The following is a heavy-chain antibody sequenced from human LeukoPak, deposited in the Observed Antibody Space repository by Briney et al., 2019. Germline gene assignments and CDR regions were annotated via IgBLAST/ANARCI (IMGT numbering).Heavy chain of an antibody. CDR3: AREMHYSNYDWFDP. CDR1: GFTFSSYG. Sequence: GGSLRLSCAASGFTFSSYGMHWVRQAPGKGLEWVAVIWYDGSNKYYADSVKGRFTISRDNSKNTLYLQMNSLRAEDTAVYYCAREMHYSNYDWFDPWGQGTLVTVSS. J-gene: IGHJ5*02. CDR2: IWYDGSNK. V-gene: IGHV3-33*01. D-gene: IGHD4-11*01.